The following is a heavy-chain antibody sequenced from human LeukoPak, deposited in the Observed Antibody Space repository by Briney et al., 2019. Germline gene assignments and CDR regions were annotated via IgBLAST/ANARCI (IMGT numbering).Heavy chain of an antibody. D-gene: IGHD3-10*01. V-gene: IGHV3-23*01. CDR3: AKDRAPHYYYGSGTYSDLYYFDY. J-gene: IGHJ4*02. Sequence: GGSLRLSCAASGFTFSSYAMSWVRQAPGKGLEWVSAISGSGDSKYYADSVKGRFTISRDNSKNTLSLQVNSLRAEDTAVYYCAKDRAPHYYYGSGTYSDLYYFDYWGQGTLVTVSS. CDR2: ISGSGDSK. CDR1: GFTFSSYA.